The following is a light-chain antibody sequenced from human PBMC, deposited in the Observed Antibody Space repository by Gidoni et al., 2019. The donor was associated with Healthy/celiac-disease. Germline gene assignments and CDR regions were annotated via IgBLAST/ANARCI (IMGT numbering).Light chain of an antibody. Sequence: DIQLTQSPSFLSASGGDRVTITCRASQGISSYLAWYQQKPGKAPKLLIYAASTLQSGVPSRFSGSGSGTEFTLTISSLQPEDFATYYCQQLNSLFTFGPGTKVDIK. J-gene: IGKJ3*01. CDR2: AAS. CDR3: QQLNSLFT. CDR1: QGISSY. V-gene: IGKV1-9*01.